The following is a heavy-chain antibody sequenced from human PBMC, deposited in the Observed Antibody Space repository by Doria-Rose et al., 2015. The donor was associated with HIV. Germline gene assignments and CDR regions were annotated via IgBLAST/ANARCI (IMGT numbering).Heavy chain of an antibody. CDR1: GVSLSSPGMG. CDR3: ARIKSSRWYHKYYFDF. J-gene: IGHJ4*02. D-gene: IGHD6-13*01. CDR2: NFSDDER. Sequence: QESGPALVKPTETLTLTCTVSGVSLSSPGMGVSWIRQPPGNALEWLANNFSDDERSYTTSLKSRLTISRGTSKSQVVLTMTDMDPVDTATYYCARIKSSRWYHKYYFDFWGQGTLVIVSA. V-gene: IGHV2-26*01.